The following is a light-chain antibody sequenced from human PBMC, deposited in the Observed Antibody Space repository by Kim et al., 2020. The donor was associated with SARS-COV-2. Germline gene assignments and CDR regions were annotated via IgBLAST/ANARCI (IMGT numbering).Light chain of an antibody. J-gene: IGLJ2*01. CDR1: KLGDKY. CDR2: QNT. V-gene: IGLV3-1*01. Sequence: SYELTQPPSVSVSPGQTASITCSGDKLGDKYACWYQQKPGQSPVLVIYQNTKRPSGIPARFSGSNSGNTATLTISGTQAMDEAEHYCQASDSSTVVFGGG. CDR3: QASDSSTVV.